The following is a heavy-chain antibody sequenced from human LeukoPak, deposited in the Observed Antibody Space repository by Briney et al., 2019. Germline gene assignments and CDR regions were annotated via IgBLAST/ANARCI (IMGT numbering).Heavy chain of an antibody. J-gene: IGHJ4*02. D-gene: IGHD3-22*01. Sequence: GGSLRLSCAASGFTFSSYGMHWVRQAPGKGLEWVAVISYDGSNKYYADSVKGRFTISRDNSKNTLYLQMNSLRAEDTAVYYCAKVATIVYSSGYYEDYWGQGTLVTASS. CDR2: ISYDGSNK. CDR3: AKVATIVYSSGYYEDY. V-gene: IGHV3-30*18. CDR1: GFTFSSYG.